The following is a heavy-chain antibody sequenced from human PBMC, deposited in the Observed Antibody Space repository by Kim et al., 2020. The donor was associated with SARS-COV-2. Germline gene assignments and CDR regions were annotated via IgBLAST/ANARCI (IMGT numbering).Heavy chain of an antibody. Sequence: ASVKVSCKASGYTFTSYYMHWVRQAPGQGLEWMGIINPSGGSTSYAQKFQGRVTMTRDTSTSTVYMELSSLRSEDTAVYYCARDAAGYSSSWYGVYFDYWGQGTLVTVSS. D-gene: IGHD6-13*01. CDR1: GYTFTSYY. CDR2: INPSGGST. V-gene: IGHV1-46*01. CDR3: ARDAAGYSSSWYGVYFDY. J-gene: IGHJ4*02.